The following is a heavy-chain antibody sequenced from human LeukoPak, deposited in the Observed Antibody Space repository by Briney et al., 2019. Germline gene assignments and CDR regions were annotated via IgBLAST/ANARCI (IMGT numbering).Heavy chain of an antibody. CDR2: IYYSGST. J-gene: IGHJ4*02. CDR1: AGSIRSDNYY. Sequence: PSETLSLTCSVSAGSIRSDNYYWSWIRQFPGKGLEWIGYIYYSGSTYYNPSLKSRVTISLDTSKSNFSLNLNSVTAADTAIYYCARLYGSGSNYLDYWGQGTLVTVSS. V-gene: IGHV4-31*03. CDR3: ARLYGSGSNYLDY. D-gene: IGHD3-10*01.